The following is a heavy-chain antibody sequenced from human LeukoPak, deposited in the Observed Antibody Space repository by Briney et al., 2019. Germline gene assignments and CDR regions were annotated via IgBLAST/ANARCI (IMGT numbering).Heavy chain of an antibody. CDR1: GFTFSSYG. D-gene: IGHD2-2*02. V-gene: IGHV3-30*02. CDR3: AKELGACSSTSCYRVNYYYYYMDV. Sequence: GGSLRLSCAASGFTFSSYGMHWVRQAPGRGLEWVAFIRYDGSNKYYADSVKGRFTISRDNSKNTLYLQINSLRAEDTAVYCCAKELGACSSTSCYRVNYYYYYMDVWGKGTTVTVSS. J-gene: IGHJ6*03. CDR2: IRYDGSNK.